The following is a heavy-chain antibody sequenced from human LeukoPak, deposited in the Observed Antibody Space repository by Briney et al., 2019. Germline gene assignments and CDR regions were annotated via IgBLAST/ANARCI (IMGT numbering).Heavy chain of an antibody. CDR3: AKDRDIVVVPAAISY. J-gene: IGHJ4*02. CDR1: GFTFSSYA. V-gene: IGHV3-23*01. Sequence: GGSLRLSCAASGFTFSSYAMSWVRQAPGKGLEWVSAISGSGGSTYYADSVKGRFTISRDNSKNTPYLQMNSLRAEDTAIYYCAKDRDIVVVPAAISYWGQGTLVTVSS. CDR2: ISGSGGST. D-gene: IGHD2-2*02.